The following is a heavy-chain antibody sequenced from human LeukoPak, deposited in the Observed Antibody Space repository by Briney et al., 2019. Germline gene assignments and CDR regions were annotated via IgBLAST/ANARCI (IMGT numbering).Heavy chain of an antibody. CDR1: GGSISSGSYY. CDR2: IYTSGST. V-gene: IGHV4-61*02. CDR3: ARRSMVAEYYFDY. Sequence: PSETLSLTCTVSGGSISSGSYYGSWIRQPAGKGLEWIGRIYTSGSTNYNPSLKSRVTILVDTSKNQFSLKLSSVTTADTAVYYCARRSMVAEYYFDYWGQGTLVTVSS. J-gene: IGHJ4*02. D-gene: IGHD3-10*02.